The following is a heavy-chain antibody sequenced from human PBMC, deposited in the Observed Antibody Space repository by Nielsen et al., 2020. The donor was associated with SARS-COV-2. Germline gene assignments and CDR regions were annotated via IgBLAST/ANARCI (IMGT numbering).Heavy chain of an antibody. D-gene: IGHD3/OR15-3a*01. V-gene: IGHV1-24*01. CDR3: AARVTGLFFNF. CDR1: GYNFKTLS. Sequence: ASVKVSCKVSGYNFKTLSMHWVRQAPGKGLEWMGGFEPEDDEIVYAQRFRGRVIMTEDASTDTAYMELRSLTAEDRAVYFCAARVTGLFFNFWGQGTLVTVSS. J-gene: IGHJ4*02. CDR2: FEPEDDEI.